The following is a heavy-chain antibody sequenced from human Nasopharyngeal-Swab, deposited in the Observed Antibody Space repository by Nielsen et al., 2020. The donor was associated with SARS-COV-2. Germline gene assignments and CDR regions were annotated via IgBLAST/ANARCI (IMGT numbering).Heavy chain of an antibody. CDR3: ATHSSSWYGALGFDY. J-gene: IGHJ4*02. CDR2: FDPEDGET. Sequence: ASVKVSCKVSGYTLTELSMHWVRQAPGKGLEWMGGFDPEDGETIYAQKFQSRVTMTEDTSTDTAYMELSSLRSEDTAVYYCATHSSSWYGALGFDYWGQGTLVTVSS. D-gene: IGHD6-13*01. V-gene: IGHV1-24*01. CDR1: GYTLTELS.